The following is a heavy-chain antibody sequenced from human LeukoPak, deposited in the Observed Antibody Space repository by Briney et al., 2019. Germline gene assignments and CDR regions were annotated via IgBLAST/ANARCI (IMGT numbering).Heavy chain of an antibody. J-gene: IGHJ4*02. CDR3: AKSYYYDSSGYYGLVDY. CDR1: GFTFDDYA. CDR2: ISWNSGSI. D-gene: IGHD3-22*01. Sequence: PGGSLRLSCAASGFTFDDYAMHWVRQAPGKGLEWVSGISWNSGSIGYADSVKGRFTISRDNAKNPLYLQMNSLRAEDTALYYCAKSYYYDSSGYYGLVDYWGQGTLVTVSS. V-gene: IGHV3-9*01.